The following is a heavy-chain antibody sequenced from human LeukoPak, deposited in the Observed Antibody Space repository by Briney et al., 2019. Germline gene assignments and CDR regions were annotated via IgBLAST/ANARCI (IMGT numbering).Heavy chain of an antibody. D-gene: IGHD3-22*01. V-gene: IGHV3-23*01. Sequence: GGSLTLSCAVSGFTFSNYAMSWVRQAPGKGLEWISGIGATGDNTYYADSVEGRFIISRDNSKNTLFLQMNSLRAEDTAVYYCAKHTKKFFGTYYYDSSGYFGLLDHWGQGILVIVSS. CDR2: IGATGDNT. CDR1: GFTFSNYA. CDR3: AKHTKKFFGTYYYDSSGYFGLLDH. J-gene: IGHJ4*02.